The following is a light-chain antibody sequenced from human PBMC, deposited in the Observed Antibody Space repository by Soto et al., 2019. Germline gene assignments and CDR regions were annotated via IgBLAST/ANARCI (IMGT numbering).Light chain of an antibody. CDR3: QQYHNWPWT. Sequence: EIVMTQSPATLSVSPGERATLSCRASQSVSSNLAWYQQKPGQAPRLLIHSASTRATGIPARFSGSGSGTEFTLTISSLQSEDFAVYYCQQYHNWPWTFGQGTEVEIK. J-gene: IGKJ1*01. CDR2: SAS. V-gene: IGKV3-15*01. CDR1: QSVSSN.